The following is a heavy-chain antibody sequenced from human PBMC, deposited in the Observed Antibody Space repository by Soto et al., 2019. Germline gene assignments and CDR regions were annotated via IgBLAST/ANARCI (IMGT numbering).Heavy chain of an antibody. CDR1: GFTFSSYA. D-gene: IGHD3-3*01. CDR3: AKEIFGLRFLEWTQKIRIYGMDV. CDR2: ISGSGGST. Sequence: GGSLRLSCAASGFTFSSYAMSLVRQAPGKGLEWVSAISGSGGSTYYADTVKGRFTISRDNTKNTLYLQMNSLRAEDTAVYYCAKEIFGLRFLEWTQKIRIYGMDVWGQGTTVTVSS. V-gene: IGHV3-23*01. J-gene: IGHJ6*02.